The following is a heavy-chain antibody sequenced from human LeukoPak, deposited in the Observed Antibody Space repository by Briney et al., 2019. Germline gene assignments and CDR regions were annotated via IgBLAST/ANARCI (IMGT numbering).Heavy chain of an antibody. D-gene: IGHD6-19*01. CDR2: IYYSGST. CDR1: GGSISSSSYY. V-gene: IGHV4-39*07. Sequence: SETPSLTCTVSGGSISSSSYYWGWIRQPPGKGLEWIGSIYYSGSTYYNPSLKSRVTISVDTSKNQFSLKLSSVTAADTAVYYCARSKSSGWYEGYFDYWGQGTLVTVSS. J-gene: IGHJ4*02. CDR3: ARSKSSGWYEGYFDY.